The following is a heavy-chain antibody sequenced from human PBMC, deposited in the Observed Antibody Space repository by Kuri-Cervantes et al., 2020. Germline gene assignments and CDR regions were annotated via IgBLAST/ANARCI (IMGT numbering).Heavy chain of an antibody. CDR3: AKIRGNGGTYWKQAFDI. D-gene: IGHD1-26*01. Sequence: GGSLRLSCAASGFTFSSYAMNWVRQAPGKGLEWVSAISGSGGNTFYADSVKGRFTLSRDNSKNTLYLQMDGLRAEDTAVYYCAKIRGNGGTYWKQAFDIWGQGTMVTVSS. J-gene: IGHJ3*02. CDR1: GFTFSSYA. V-gene: IGHV3-23*01. CDR2: ISGSGGNT.